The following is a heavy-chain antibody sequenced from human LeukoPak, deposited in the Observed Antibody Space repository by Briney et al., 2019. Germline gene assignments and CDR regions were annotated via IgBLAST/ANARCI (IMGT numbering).Heavy chain of an antibody. Sequence: PGGSLRLSCAASGFTFIDYSMNWVRQAPGKGLEWVSSISSSSNYVYYADSVKGRFTISRDNSKNTLYLQMNSLRAEDTAVYYCAKGSDYIVMGWFDPWGQGTLVTVSS. V-gene: IGHV3-21*04. CDR2: ISSSSNYV. D-gene: IGHD2/OR15-2a*01. CDR1: GFTFIDYS. CDR3: AKGSDYIVMGWFDP. J-gene: IGHJ5*02.